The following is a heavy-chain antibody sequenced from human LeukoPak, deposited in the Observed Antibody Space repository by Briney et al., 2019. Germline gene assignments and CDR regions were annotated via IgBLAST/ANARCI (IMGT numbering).Heavy chain of an antibody. D-gene: IGHD2-8*01. CDR1: GFTFSSYA. Sequence: GGSLRLSCAASGFTFSSYAMSWVRQAPGKGLEWVSAISGSGGSTYYADSVKGRFTISRDNSKNTLYLQMNSRRAEDTAVYYCAKETVLMVYARSPWFDPWGQGTLVTVSS. J-gene: IGHJ5*02. CDR2: ISGSGGST. V-gene: IGHV3-23*01. CDR3: AKETVLMVYARSPWFDP.